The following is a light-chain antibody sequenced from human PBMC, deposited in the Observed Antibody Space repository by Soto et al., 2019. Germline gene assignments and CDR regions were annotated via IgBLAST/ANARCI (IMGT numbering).Light chain of an antibody. CDR1: QNIGAA. V-gene: IGKV1-5*03. CDR2: RTS. Sequence: DIQMTQSPSTLSASVGDRVTITCRASQNIGAALAWYQQKPGKAPHLLIYRTSSLDSGVPSRFSGSGSGTEFPLAIDSLQPVDFATYYCQQYHIFLTFGQGTKLEIK. CDR3: QQYHIFLT. J-gene: IGKJ2*01.